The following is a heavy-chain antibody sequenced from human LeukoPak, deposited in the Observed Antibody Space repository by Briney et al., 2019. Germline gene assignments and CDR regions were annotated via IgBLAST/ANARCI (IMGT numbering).Heavy chain of an antibody. J-gene: IGHJ4*02. Sequence: SETLSLTCTVSGGSISSYYWSWIRQPPGKGLEWIGYIYYSGSTNYNPSLKSRVTTSVDTSKNQFSLKLSSVTAADTAVYYCARAGRSGYADYWGQGTLVTVSS. CDR1: GGSISSYY. V-gene: IGHV4-59*01. D-gene: IGHD3-22*01. CDR3: ARAGRSGYADY. CDR2: IYYSGST.